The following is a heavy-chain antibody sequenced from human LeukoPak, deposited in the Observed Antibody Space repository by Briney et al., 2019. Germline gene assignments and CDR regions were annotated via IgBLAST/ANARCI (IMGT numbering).Heavy chain of an antibody. CDR1: GGSFSGYY. CDR3: ARLRRTGTTSGFDY. D-gene: IGHD1-7*01. J-gene: IGHJ4*02. CDR2: IYYSGST. V-gene: IGHV4-59*08. Sequence: PSETLSLTCAVYGGSFSGYYWSWIRQPPGKGLEWIGYIYYSGSTNYNPSLKSRVTISVDTSKNQFSLKLSSVTAADTAVYYCARLRRTGTTSGFDYWGQGTLVTVSS.